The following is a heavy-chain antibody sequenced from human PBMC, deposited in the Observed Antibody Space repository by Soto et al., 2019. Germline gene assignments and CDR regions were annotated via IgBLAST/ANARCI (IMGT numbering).Heavy chain of an antibody. V-gene: IGHV3-30*03. D-gene: IGHD2-15*01. CDR3: ARQTLVVAATAYNWFDP. CDR1: VFTLSSYD. CDR2: ISYDGSNK. J-gene: IGHJ5*02. Sequence: GGSLRLACAASVFTLSSYDMHWVRQAPGKGLEWVAVISYDGSNKYYADSVKGRFTISRDNSKNTLYLQMNSLRAEDTAVYYCARQTLVVAATAYNWFDPWGQGTLVTVSS.